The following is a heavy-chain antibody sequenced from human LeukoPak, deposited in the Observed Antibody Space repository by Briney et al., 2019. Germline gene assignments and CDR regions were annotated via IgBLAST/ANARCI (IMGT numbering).Heavy chain of an antibody. J-gene: IGHJ4*02. D-gene: IGHD1-26*01. V-gene: IGHV1-46*01. CDR2: INPSGGST. CDR3: ARDEVGATDY. Sequence: HWVRXXXGQGLEWMGIINPSGGSTSYAQKFQGRVTMTRDTSTSTVYMELSSLRSEDTAVYYCARDEVGATDYWGQGTLVTVSS.